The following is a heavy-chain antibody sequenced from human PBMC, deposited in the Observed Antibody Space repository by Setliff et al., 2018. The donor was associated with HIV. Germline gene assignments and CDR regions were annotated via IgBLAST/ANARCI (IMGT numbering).Heavy chain of an antibody. Sequence: SETLSPTCAVYGGSFSEYYWSWIRQSPGKGLEWIGEINHSGSTHYNTPLKSRATISVDTSKNQFSLRLNSVTAADTAVYYCARGATLLPGYSDRWEYFYMDVWGKGTTVTVSS. CDR3: ARGATLLPGYSDRWEYFYMDV. CDR1: GGSFSEYY. CDR2: INHSGST. J-gene: IGHJ6*03. D-gene: IGHD5-12*01. V-gene: IGHV4-34*01.